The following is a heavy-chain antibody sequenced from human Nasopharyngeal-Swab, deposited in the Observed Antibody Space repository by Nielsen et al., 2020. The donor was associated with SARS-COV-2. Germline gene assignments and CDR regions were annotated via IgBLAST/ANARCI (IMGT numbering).Heavy chain of an antibody. V-gene: IGHV1-24*01. Sequence: ASVKVSCKVSGYTLTEFSMHWVRQAPGKGLEWMGGFDPEDGETIYAQKFQGRVTMTEDTSTDTAYMELSSLRSEDTAVYYCATGLATIKAFDIWGQGKRGNVSS. CDR1: GYTLTEFS. D-gene: IGHD5-24*01. CDR2: FDPEDGET. CDR3: ATGLATIKAFDI. J-gene: IGHJ3*02.